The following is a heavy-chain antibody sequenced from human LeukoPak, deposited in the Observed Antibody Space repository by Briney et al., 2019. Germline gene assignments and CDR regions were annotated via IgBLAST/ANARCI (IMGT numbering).Heavy chain of an antibody. J-gene: IGHJ4*02. Sequence: SETLSLTCTVSGYSISSGYYWGWIRQPPGKGLEWIGSIYYSGSTYYNPSLKSRVTISVDTSKNQFSLKLSSVTAADTAVYYCASGYSYGHPDYWGQGTLVTVSS. V-gene: IGHV4-38-2*02. D-gene: IGHD5-18*01. CDR2: IYYSGST. CDR3: ASGYSYGHPDY. CDR1: GYSISSGYY.